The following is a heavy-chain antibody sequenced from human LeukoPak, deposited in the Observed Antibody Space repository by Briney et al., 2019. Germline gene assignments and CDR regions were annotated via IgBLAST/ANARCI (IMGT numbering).Heavy chain of an antibody. Sequence: GGSLRLSCAASGSTFSSYWMTWLRQAPERGLEWVASIKQDGGEKYYVDSVMGRFTISKDNAKNSLYPQMNSLRVQDTAVYYCARDMHSSYEYWGQGTLVSVSS. CDR3: ARDMHSSYEY. V-gene: IGHV3-7*05. D-gene: IGHD2-2*01. J-gene: IGHJ4*02. CDR2: IKQDGGEK. CDR1: GSTFSSYW.